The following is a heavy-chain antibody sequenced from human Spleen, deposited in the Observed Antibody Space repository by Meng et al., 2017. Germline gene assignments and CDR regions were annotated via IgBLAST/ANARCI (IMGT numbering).Heavy chain of an antibody. Sequence: GGSLRLSCAASGFTFSSCWMNWVRQAPGKGLEWVSSISSSSSYIYYADSVKGRFTISRDNAKNSLYLQMNSLRAEDTAVYYCARDPTYYYDSSGYYRNNWFDPWGQGTLVTVSS. J-gene: IGHJ5*02. V-gene: IGHV3-21*01. D-gene: IGHD3-22*01. CDR3: ARDPTYYYDSSGYYRNNWFDP. CDR2: ISSSSSYI. CDR1: GFTFSSCW.